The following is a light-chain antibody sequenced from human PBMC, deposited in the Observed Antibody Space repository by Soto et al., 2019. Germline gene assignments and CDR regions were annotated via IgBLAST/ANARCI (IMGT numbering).Light chain of an antibody. CDR1: SSDVGGYDF. J-gene: IGLJ1*01. CDR3: TSYTSGRTYV. Sequence: QSVLTQPACVSVSPGQSITISCTGTSSDVGGYDFVSWYQRHPGKAPKLMISEVSDRPSGVSDRFSGSKSGNTASLTISGLQAEDEADYYCTSYTSGRTYVFGTGTKVTV. V-gene: IGLV2-14*01. CDR2: EVS.